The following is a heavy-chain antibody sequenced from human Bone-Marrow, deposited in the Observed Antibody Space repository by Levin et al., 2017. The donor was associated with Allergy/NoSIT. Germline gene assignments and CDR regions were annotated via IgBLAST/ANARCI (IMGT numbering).Heavy chain of an antibody. CDR3: AGNDWNDIRVGFDP. V-gene: IGHV4-34*01. CDR2: IHHSGNT. D-gene: IGHD1-1*01. CDR1: GGSFNGHY. J-gene: IGHJ5*02. Sequence: PSETLSLTCAVYGGSFNGHYWHWIRQPPGKGLEWIGEIHHSGNTNCNPSLKSRVTISVDTSKNQFSLKLTSVTAADTAVYYCAGNDWNDIRVGFDPWGQGTLVTVSS.